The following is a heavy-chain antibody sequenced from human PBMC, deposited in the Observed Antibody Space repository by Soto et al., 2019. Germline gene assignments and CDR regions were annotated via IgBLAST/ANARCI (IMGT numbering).Heavy chain of an antibody. J-gene: IGHJ3*02. CDR1: GGSISSSNW. Sequence: QVQLQESGPGLVKPSGTLSLTCAVSGGSISSSNWWSWVRQPPGKGLAWIGEIYHSGSTNYNPSLKSRVTISVDKSKNQFSLKLSSVTAADTAVYYCAGDSNWNYWGAGAFDIWGQGTMVTVSS. CDR3: AGDSNWNYWGAGAFDI. V-gene: IGHV4-4*02. D-gene: IGHD1-7*01. CDR2: IYHSGST.